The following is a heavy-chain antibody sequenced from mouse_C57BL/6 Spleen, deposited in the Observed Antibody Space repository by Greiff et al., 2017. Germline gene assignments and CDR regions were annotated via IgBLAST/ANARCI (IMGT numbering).Heavy chain of an antibody. Sequence: QVQLQQPGAELVRPGTSVKLSCKASGYTFTSYWMHWVKQRPGQGLEWIGVIDPSDSYTNYNQKFKGKATLTVDTSSSTAYMQLSSLTSEDSAVYYCARGRVYGYDGGYAMDYWGQGTSVTVSS. V-gene: IGHV1-59*01. CDR3: ARGRVYGYDGGYAMDY. J-gene: IGHJ4*01. CDR1: GYTFTSYW. D-gene: IGHD2-2*01. CDR2: IDPSDSYT.